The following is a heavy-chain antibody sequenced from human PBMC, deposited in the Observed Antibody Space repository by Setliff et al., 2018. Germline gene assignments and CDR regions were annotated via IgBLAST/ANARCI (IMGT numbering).Heavy chain of an antibody. CDR2: IFQSGNT. CDR1: GYSISSGYY. Sequence: SETLSLTCAVSGYSISSGYYWVWIRQPPGRGLEWIGSIFQSGNTYYNPSLKSRVTISVDTSKNQFSLKVNSVTAADTAVYYCARRISYYNFWSGYYDYWGQGTLVTVSS. V-gene: IGHV4-38-2*01. CDR3: ARRISYYNFWSGYYDY. D-gene: IGHD3-3*01. J-gene: IGHJ4*02.